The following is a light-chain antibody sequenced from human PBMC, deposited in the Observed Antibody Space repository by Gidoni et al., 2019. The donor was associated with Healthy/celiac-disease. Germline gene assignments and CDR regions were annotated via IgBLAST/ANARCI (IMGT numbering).Light chain of an antibody. Sequence: DIQRTPSPSSVSASVGDRVTSTRPARQGISSWLGWFQQKPGKAPKLLSYAACSLQSGVPSRFCGSGSGTDFTLTISSLQPEDFATYYCQQANSFPLTFGGGTKVEIK. CDR3: QQANSFPLT. CDR2: AAC. V-gene: IGKV1-12*01. J-gene: IGKJ4*01. CDR1: QGISSW.